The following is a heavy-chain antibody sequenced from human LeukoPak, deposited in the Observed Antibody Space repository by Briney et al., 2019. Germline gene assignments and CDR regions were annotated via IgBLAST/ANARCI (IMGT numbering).Heavy chain of an antibody. CDR2: IYWNDDK. J-gene: IGHJ4*02. V-gene: IGHV2-5*01. CDR1: GFSLSTSGVG. D-gene: IGHD1-7*01. Sequence: SGPTLVNPTQTLTLTCTFSGFSLSTSGVGVGWIGQPPGKALEWIALIYWNDDKRYSPSLKSRLTITKDTSKNQVVLTMTNMDPVDTATYYCAHIDPDVVSELYYFDYWGQGTLVTVSS. CDR3: AHIDPDVVSELYYFDY.